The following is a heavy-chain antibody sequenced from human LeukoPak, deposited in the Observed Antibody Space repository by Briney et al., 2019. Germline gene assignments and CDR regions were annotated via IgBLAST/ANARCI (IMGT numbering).Heavy chain of an antibody. CDR3: AGHRSSSWYVFDY. Sequence: SETPSLTCTVSGGSISSYYWSWIRQPPGKGLEWIGYIYYSGSTNYNPSLKSRVTISVDTSKNQFSLKLSSVTAADTAVYYCAGHRSSSWYVFDYWGQGTLVTVSS. CDR2: IYYSGST. D-gene: IGHD6-13*01. J-gene: IGHJ4*02. V-gene: IGHV4-59*08. CDR1: GGSISSYY.